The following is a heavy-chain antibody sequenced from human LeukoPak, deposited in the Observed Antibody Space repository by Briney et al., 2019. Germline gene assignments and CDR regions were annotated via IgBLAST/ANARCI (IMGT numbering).Heavy chain of an antibody. CDR3: ARSEGGNLWNYFDY. Sequence: ASVKVSCKASCYTFTSSGISWVRQAPGQGLEWMGWISGYTGNTNYAQKLQARVTMTTDTSTSTAYMELRSLRSDDTAVYYCARSEGGNLWNYFDYWGQGTLVTVSS. D-gene: IGHD4-23*01. J-gene: IGHJ4*02. CDR2: ISGYTGNT. V-gene: IGHV1-18*01. CDR1: CYTFTSSG.